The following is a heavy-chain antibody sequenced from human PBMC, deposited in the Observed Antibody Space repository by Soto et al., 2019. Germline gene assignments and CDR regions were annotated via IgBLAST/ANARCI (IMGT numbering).Heavy chain of an antibody. Sequence: QITLKESGPTLVKPTQTLTLTCTFSGFSLSTSGVGVGWIRQPPGKALEWLALIYWDDDKRYSPSLKSRLTITKDTPKTHVVLTMTNMDPVDTATYYCAHSRTYYDFWSGYWNWFDPWGQGTLVTVSS. CDR3: AHSRTYYDFWSGYWNWFDP. CDR2: IYWDDDK. CDR1: GFSLSTSGVG. V-gene: IGHV2-5*02. J-gene: IGHJ5*02. D-gene: IGHD3-3*01.